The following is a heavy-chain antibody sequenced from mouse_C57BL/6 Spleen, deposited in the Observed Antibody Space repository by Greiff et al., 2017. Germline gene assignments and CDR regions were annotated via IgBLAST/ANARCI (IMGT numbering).Heavy chain of an antibody. CDR3: ALTGTGGYAMDY. CDR2: ILPGSGST. V-gene: IGHV1-9*01. Sequence: QVQLKESGAELMKPGASVKLSCKATGYTFTGYWIGWVKQRPGHGLEWIGEILPGSGSTNYNEKCKGKATFTADTSSNTAYLQLSSLTTEDSAISYYALTGTGGYAMDYWGQGTSVTVSS. J-gene: IGHJ4*01. D-gene: IGHD4-1*01. CDR1: GYTFTGYW.